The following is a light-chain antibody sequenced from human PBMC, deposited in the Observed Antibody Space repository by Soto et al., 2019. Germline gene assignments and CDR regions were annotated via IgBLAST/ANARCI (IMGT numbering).Light chain of an antibody. CDR3: QQYNTYSIT. J-gene: IGKJ4*01. Sequence: DIQMTQSPSPLSASVGDRVTITCRASQSISNWLAWYQQKPGKAPKLLIYDASTLESGVPSRFSGSGSGTEFTLTISSLQPDDFATYYCQQYNTYSITFGGGTKVDIK. CDR2: DAS. V-gene: IGKV1-5*01. CDR1: QSISNW.